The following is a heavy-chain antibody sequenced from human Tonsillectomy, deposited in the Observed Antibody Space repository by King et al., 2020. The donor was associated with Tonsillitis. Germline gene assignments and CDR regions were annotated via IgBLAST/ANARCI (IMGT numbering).Heavy chain of an antibody. Sequence: VQLVESGGGVVQPGRSLRLSCAASGFTFSSYGMHWVRQAPGKGLEWVSVIWFDGRNKHYADSVKGRFTISRDNSKNTVYLQMNSLRAEDTAVYYCARDHYDTSGYNAFDIWGQGTMVTVSS. CDR2: IWFDGRNK. J-gene: IGHJ3*02. V-gene: IGHV3-33*08. D-gene: IGHD3-22*01. CDR1: GFTFSSYG. CDR3: ARDHYDTSGYNAFDI.